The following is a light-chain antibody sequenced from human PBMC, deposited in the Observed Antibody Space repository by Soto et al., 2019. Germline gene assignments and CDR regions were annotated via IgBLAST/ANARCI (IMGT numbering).Light chain of an antibody. J-gene: IGLJ1*01. CDR3: SSYTNSNTLV. CDR2: DVD. Sequence: QSVLTQPASVSGSPGQSITISCTGTSSDVGGYNYVSWYQQYPGKAPKLMIYDVDTRPSGVSNRFSGSKSGNTASLTISGLQADDEADYYCSSYTNSNTLVFGSGNKVTVL. CDR1: SSDVGGYNY. V-gene: IGLV2-14*01.